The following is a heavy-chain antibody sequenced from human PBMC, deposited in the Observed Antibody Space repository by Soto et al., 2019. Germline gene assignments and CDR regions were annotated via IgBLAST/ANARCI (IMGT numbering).Heavy chain of an antibody. Sequence: SETLSLTCTVSGGSISSGGYYWRWIRQHPGKGLEWIGYIYYSGSTYYNPSLKSRVTISVDTSKNQFSLKLSSVTAADTAVYYCARDNYDILTGYYGPISYYYMDVWGKGTTVTVSS. V-gene: IGHV4-31*03. D-gene: IGHD3-9*01. CDR2: IYYSGST. J-gene: IGHJ6*03. CDR3: ARDNYDILTGYYGPISYYYMDV. CDR1: GGSISSGGYY.